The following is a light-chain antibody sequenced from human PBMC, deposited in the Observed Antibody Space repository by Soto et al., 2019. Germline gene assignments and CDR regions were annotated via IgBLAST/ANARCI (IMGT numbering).Light chain of an antibody. CDR2: AAS. J-gene: IGKJ1*01. Sequence: DIQMTQSPSTLSASVGDRVTITCRASQGISNWLAWYQQKPGRAPKLLIYAASSLQSGVSSRFSGSGSGTDFTLTISSLQPEDFAPYYCQPDQDDSWTFGQGTKADIK. CDR1: QGISNW. CDR3: QPDQDDSWT. V-gene: IGKV1-12*01.